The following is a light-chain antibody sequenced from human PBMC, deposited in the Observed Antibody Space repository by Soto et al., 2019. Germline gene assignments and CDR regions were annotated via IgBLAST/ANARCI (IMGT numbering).Light chain of an antibody. CDR1: SGDIGSYNR. CDR2: EVT. Sequence: QSALTQPASVSGSPGQSITISCTGTSGDIGSYNRVSWYQQHPGKAPKLIIYEVTDRPSGVSNRFSGSKSGNTASLTISGLQAEDEAEYYCSSYTNINTRAGVFRTGIMGTVL. V-gene: IGLV2-14*01. J-gene: IGLJ1*01. CDR3: SSYTNINTRAGV.